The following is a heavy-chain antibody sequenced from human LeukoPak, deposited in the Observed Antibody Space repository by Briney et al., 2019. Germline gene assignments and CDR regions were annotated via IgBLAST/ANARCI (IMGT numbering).Heavy chain of an antibody. CDR1: GYTLTELS. CDR2: FDPEDGET. D-gene: IGHD3-10*01. J-gene: IGHJ3*02. CDR3: ATGYGSGSYYDAFDI. Sequence: GASVKVSCKVSGYTLTELSMHWVRQAPGQGLEWMGGFDPEDGETIYAQKFQGRVTMTEDTSTDTAYMELSSLRSEDTAVYYCATGYGSGSYYDAFDIWGQGTMVTVSS. V-gene: IGHV1-24*01.